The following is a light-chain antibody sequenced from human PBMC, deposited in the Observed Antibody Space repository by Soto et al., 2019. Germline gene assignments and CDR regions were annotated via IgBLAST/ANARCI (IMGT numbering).Light chain of an antibody. CDR3: SSYTTSYFYV. V-gene: IGLV2-14*01. J-gene: IGLJ1*01. CDR2: GVK. Sequence: QSALTQPASVSGSHGQSITISCTGSGRDIGAYDYVSWYQQHPGKAPKLIIYGVKTRPSGVSNRFSASKSAFTASLTISGLQTEDEADYYCSSYTTSYFYVFGPGTKVTVL. CDR1: GRDIGAYDY.